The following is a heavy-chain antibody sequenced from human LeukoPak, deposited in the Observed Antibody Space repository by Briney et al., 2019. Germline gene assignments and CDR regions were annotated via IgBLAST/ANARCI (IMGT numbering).Heavy chain of an antibody. CDR2: IIPIFGTA. CDR3: ARDLTMVRGELSINWFDP. Sequence: ASVKVSCKASGGTFSSYAISWVRQAPGQGLEWMGGIIPIFGTANYAQKFQGRVTITADESTSTAYMELSSLRSEDTAVYCCARDLTMVRGELSINWFDPWGQGTLVTVSS. V-gene: IGHV1-69*13. D-gene: IGHD3-10*01. CDR1: GGTFSSYA. J-gene: IGHJ5*02.